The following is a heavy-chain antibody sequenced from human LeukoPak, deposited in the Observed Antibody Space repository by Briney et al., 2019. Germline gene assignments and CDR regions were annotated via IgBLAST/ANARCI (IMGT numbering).Heavy chain of an antibody. CDR1: GGSISRYY. Sequence: PPGTLSLTSTVSGGSISRYYWSWIPQPPRKGLEWIGYIYYSGSPNYTTSLKSRVTISLYTSKSQVSLKLGSVTGADTAVYYCARDVQRVGYDVWRGYHTYNYMDVWGNGATVTVSS. V-gene: IGHV4-59*01. J-gene: IGHJ6*03. CDR3: ARDVQRVGYDVWRGYHTYNYMDV. CDR2: IYYSGSP. D-gene: IGHD3-3*01.